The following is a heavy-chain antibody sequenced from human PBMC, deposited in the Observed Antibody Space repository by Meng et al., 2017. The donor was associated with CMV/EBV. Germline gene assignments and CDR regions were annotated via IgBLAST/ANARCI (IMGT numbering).Heavy chain of an antibody. V-gene: IGHV3-74*01. Sequence: EGSLRLSCAASGFTFSSYWMHWVRQAPGKGLVWVSRINSDGSSTSYADSVKGRFTISRDNAKNTLYLQMNSLRAEDTAVYYCARDSSISDFWSGYYVGGYYYYGMDVWGQGTTVTVSS. CDR3: ARDSSISDFWSGYYVGGYYYYGMDV. D-gene: IGHD3-3*01. CDR1: GFTFSSYW. J-gene: IGHJ6*02. CDR2: INSDGSST.